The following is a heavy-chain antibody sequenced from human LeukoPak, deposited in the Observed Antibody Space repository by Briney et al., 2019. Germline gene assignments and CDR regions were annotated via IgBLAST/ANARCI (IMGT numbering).Heavy chain of an antibody. D-gene: IGHD6-19*01. CDR1: GYTFTSYG. CDR2: ISAYNGNT. J-gene: IGHJ5*02. V-gene: IGHV1-18*01. Sequence: ASVTVSCKASGYTFTSYGISWVRPAPGQGLAGMGWISAYNGNTNYAQQLQGRGTMTTDTSTSTAYMELRSLRSDDTAVDYCARDRTRIAVASTNWFDPWGQGTLVTLSS. CDR3: ARDRTRIAVASTNWFDP.